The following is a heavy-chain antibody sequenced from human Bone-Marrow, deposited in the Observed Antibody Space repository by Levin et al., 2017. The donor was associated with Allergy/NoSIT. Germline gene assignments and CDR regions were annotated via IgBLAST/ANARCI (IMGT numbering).Heavy chain of an antibody. CDR2: INAGNGDT. V-gene: IGHV1-3*01. CDR1: GYTFTRYA. J-gene: IGHJ4*02. CDR3: ARTAAGTYRLDY. D-gene: IGHD6-19*01. Sequence: GASVKVSCKASGYTFTRYAMHWVRQAPGQRLEWMGWINAGNGDTKYSQNFQGRVTITRDTSASTASMELSSLRFEDTAVYYCARTAAGTYRLDYWGQGTLVTVSS.